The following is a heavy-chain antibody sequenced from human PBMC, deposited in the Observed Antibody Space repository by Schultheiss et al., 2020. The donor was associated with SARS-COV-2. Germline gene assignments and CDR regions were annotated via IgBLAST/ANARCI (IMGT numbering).Heavy chain of an antibody. V-gene: IGHV3-48*04. D-gene: IGHD3-3*01. CDR1: GFTFSNYD. J-gene: IGHJ5*02. CDR2: ISSSGSTI. CDR3: ARRSGYSGFAGANWFDP. Sequence: GESLKISCAASGFTFSNYDMTWVRQAPGKGLEWVSYISSSGSTIYYADSVKGRFTISRDNAKNSLYLQMNSLRAEDTAVYYCARRSGYSGFAGANWFDPWGQGSLVTVSS.